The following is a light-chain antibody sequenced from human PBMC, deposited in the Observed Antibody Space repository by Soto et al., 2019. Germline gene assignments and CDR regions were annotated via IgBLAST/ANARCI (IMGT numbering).Light chain of an antibody. J-gene: IGKJ1*01. CDR3: QQHDNWPRT. Sequence: EIVMTQSPATLSVSPGERATLSCRASQSFSNNLAWYQQKPGQAPRLLIHGTSTRATDIPARFSGSGSGTAFTLTISSLQSEDFAVYYCQQHDNWPRTFGQGTKVDIK. CDR1: QSFSNN. CDR2: GTS. V-gene: IGKV3-15*01.